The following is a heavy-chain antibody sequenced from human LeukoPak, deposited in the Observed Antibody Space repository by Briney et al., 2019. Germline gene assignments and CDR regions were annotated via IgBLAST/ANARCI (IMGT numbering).Heavy chain of an antibody. J-gene: IGHJ4*02. D-gene: IGHD2-2*01. V-gene: IGHV1-2*02. CDR2: INPNSGGT. CDR3: ARNLYCSSTSCYGFDY. Sequence: GASVTVSCKASGYTFTGYYMHWVRQAPGQGLEWMGWINPNSGGTNYVQKFQGRVTMTRDTSISTAYMELSRLRSDDTAVYYCARNLYCSSTSCYGFDYWGQGTLVTVSS. CDR1: GYTFTGYY.